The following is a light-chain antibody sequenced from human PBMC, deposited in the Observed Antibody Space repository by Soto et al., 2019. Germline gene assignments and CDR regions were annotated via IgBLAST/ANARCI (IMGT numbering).Light chain of an antibody. V-gene: IGLV2-8*01. J-gene: IGLJ2*01. CDR2: EVT. Sequence: QSALTQPPSASGSLGQSVTISCTGTSSDVGGYDYVPWHQQHPGKAPKVMIYEVTQRPPGVPDRFSGSKSGNTASLTVSGLQAEDEADYYCSSFAGGGNPVLLGGGTKVTVL. CDR3: SSFAGGGNPVL. CDR1: SSDVGGYDY.